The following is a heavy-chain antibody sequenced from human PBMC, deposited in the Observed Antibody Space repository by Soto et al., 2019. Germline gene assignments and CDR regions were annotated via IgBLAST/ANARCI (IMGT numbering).Heavy chain of an antibody. Sequence: QLQLQESGPGLVKPSETLSLTCTVSGASVSSSSYYWGWVRQPPGKGLEWIGSVYYNGSTYYNPSLESRVTISVDKSKNQFSLKLMSLSAADTAVYYCGRLEGLATISYYFDYWGQGALVTVSS. V-gene: IGHV4-39*01. CDR2: VYYNGST. J-gene: IGHJ4*02. CDR1: GASVSSSSYY. D-gene: IGHD3-9*01. CDR3: GRLEGLATISYYFDY.